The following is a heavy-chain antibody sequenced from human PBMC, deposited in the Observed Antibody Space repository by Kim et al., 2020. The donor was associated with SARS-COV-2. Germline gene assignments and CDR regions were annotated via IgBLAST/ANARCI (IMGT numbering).Heavy chain of an antibody. Sequence: GGSLRLSCAASGFTVSSNYVTWVRQAPGKGLEWVAVIYSGGSTYYADSVKGRFTISRDNSKNTLYIQMNTLRAEDTAVYYCARDRRVITGGAENDYWGQVTLVTVSS. J-gene: IGHJ4*02. V-gene: IGHV3-66*01. CDR2: IYSGGST. CDR3: ARDRRVITGGAENDY. D-gene: IGHD2-21*01. CDR1: GFTVSSNY.